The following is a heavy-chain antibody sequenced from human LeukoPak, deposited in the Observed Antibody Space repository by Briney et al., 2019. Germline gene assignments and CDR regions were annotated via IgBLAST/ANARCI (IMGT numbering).Heavy chain of an antibody. CDR2: ISSGSSYI. CDR3: ARDLYCSGGSCAGFFDY. V-gene: IGHV3-21*01. J-gene: IGHJ4*02. Sequence: GGSLRLSCAASGFTFSTYSMNWVRQAPGKGLEWVSPISSGSSYIYYADSVKGRFTISRDNAKNPLYLQMNSLRADDTAVYYCARDLYCSGGSCAGFFDYWGQGTLVSVCS. D-gene: IGHD2-15*01. CDR1: GFTFSTYS.